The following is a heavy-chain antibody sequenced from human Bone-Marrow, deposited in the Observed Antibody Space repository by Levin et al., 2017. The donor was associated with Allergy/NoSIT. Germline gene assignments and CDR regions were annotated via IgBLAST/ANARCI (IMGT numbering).Heavy chain of an antibody. D-gene: IGHD5-18*01. J-gene: IGHJ4*02. CDR1: GGSMSPYY. V-gene: IGHV4-59*01. CDR2: IFHSGSS. CDR3: VRVRDSYGYLPLDY. Sequence: SCSVSGGSMSPYYWSWIRQTPGRGLEWIGYIFHSGSSSYNPSLEGRVTISIDKSRTQFSLKLSSVTAADTALYFCVRVRDSYGYLPLDYWGQGALVIVST.